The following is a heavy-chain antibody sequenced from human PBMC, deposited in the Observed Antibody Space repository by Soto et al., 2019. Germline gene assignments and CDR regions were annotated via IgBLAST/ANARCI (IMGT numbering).Heavy chain of an antibody. V-gene: IGHV1-18*01. CDR2: INVGNGNT. Sequence: ASVKVSCKASGYTFTSYVISWVLQAPGQGLEWMGWINVGNGNTGYSRKFQGRVTNARDMSASTAYIEVTSLTSEDTAIYYCAREGAHYTPLDHWGQGTLVTVSS. CDR3: AREGAHYTPLDH. D-gene: IGHD2-15*01. J-gene: IGHJ4*02. CDR1: GYTFTSYV.